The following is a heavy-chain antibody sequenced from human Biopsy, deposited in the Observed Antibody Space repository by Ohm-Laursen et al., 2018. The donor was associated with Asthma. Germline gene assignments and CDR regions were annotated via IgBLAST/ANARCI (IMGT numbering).Heavy chain of an antibody. V-gene: IGHV4-59*01. CDR2: IYHSGTT. D-gene: IGHD4-23*01. CDR1: GGSITSYY. CDR3: ARTSQRATVVHFDY. Sequence: GTLSLTCTFSGGSITSYYWSWIRQPPGKALEWLGYIYHSGTTNYNPSLKSRVTISVDTSKNQFSLKLNSVAAADTAVYYCARTSQRATVVHFDYWGQGTLVTVSS. J-gene: IGHJ4*02.